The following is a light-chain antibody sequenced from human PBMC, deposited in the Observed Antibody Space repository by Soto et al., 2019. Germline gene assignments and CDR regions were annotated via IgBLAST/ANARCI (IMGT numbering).Light chain of an antibody. CDR3: QQYGTSEII. CDR2: DTS. J-gene: IGKJ5*01. V-gene: IGKV3-20*01. Sequence: EFVLTQSPVTLSLSPGERATLSCRASQSLANSFIAWYQQKPGQAPRLLIYDTSSRASGIPDRFSGSGSGTDFTLTISRLETEDFAVFYCQQYGTSEIILGQGTRLEIK. CDR1: QSLANSF.